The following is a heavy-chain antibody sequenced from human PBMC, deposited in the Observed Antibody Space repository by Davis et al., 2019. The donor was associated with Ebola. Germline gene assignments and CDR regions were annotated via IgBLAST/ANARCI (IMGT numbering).Heavy chain of an antibody. D-gene: IGHD5-12*01. Sequence: AASVKVSCKASGGTFSSYAISWVRQAPGQGLEWMGGIIPIFGTANYAQKFQGRVTITADKSTSTAYMELSSLRSEDTAVYYCARGGWWLRSRGYSFDYWGQGTLVTVSS. CDR2: IIPIFGTA. CDR1: GGTFSSYA. J-gene: IGHJ4*02. CDR3: ARGGWWLRSRGYSFDY. V-gene: IGHV1-69*06.